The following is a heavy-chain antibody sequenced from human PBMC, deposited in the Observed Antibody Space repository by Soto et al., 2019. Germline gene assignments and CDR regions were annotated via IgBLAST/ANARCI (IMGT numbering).Heavy chain of an antibody. CDR2: INPNSGGT. V-gene: IGHV1-2*04. J-gene: IGHJ5*02. D-gene: IGHD3-9*01. CDR1: GYTFTVYY. CDR3: ARGYDILTGYYKSNWFDP. Sequence: ASVKVSCKASGYTFTVYYMHWVRQAPGQGLEWMGWINPNSGGTNYAQKFQGWVTMTRDTSISTAYMELSRLRSDDTAVYYCARGYDILTGYYKSNWFDPWGQGTLVTVSS.